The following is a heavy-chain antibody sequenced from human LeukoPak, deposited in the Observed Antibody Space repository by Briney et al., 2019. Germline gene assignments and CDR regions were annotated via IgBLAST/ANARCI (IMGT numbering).Heavy chain of an antibody. J-gene: IGHJ4*02. CDR2: IYHSGGT. Sequence: SETLSLTCAVSGVSISSGGYSWSWIRQPPGKGLEWIGYIYHSGGTYYNPSLKSRVTISVDRSKNQFSLKLSSVTAADTAVYYCARDRDSSGYFDYWGQGTLVTVSS. CDR1: GVSISSGGYS. V-gene: IGHV4-30-2*01. CDR3: ARDRDSSGYFDY. D-gene: IGHD3-22*01.